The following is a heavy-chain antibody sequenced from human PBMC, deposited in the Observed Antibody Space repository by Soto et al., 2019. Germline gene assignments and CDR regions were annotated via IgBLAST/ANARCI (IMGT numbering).Heavy chain of an antibody. CDR1: GGTFSSYT. J-gene: IGHJ5*02. CDR3: ARISGLNWFDP. CDR2: IIPILGIA. V-gene: IGHV1-69*02. Sequence: SVKVSCKASGGTFSSYTISWVRQAPGQGLEWMGRIIPILGIANYAQKFQGRVTITADKSTSTAYMELSSLRSEDTAVYYCARISGLNWFDPWGQGTLVTVSS.